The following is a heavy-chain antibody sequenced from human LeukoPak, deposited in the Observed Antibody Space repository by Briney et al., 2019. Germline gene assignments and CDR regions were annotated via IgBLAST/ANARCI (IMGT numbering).Heavy chain of an antibody. J-gene: IGHJ6*03. D-gene: IGHD5-12*01. Sequence: SVKVSCKASGGTFSSYAISWVRQAPGQGLEWMGGIIPIFGTANYAQKFQGRVTITADESTSAAYMELSSLRSEDTAVYYCARSVLQWLRLDYYYYYMDVWGKGTTVTVSS. CDR1: GGTFSSYA. CDR3: ARSVLQWLRLDYYYYYMDV. V-gene: IGHV1-69*13. CDR2: IIPIFGTA.